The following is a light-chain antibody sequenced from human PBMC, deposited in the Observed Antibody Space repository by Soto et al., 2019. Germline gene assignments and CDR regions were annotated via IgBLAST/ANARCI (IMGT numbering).Light chain of an antibody. Sequence: DIQMTQSPSTLSAFVGDRVTITCRASDSISSWLAWYQQKPGKAPKLLIYKASNLASGVPSRFSGSGSGTEFALTISSLQPDDSATYYCQQYMWTFGQGTKVEIK. CDR3: QQYMWT. CDR1: DSISSW. J-gene: IGKJ1*01. CDR2: KAS. V-gene: IGKV1-5*03.